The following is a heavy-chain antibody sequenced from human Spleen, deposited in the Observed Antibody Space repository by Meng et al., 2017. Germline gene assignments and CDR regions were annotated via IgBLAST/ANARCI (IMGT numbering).Heavy chain of an antibody. Sequence: GESLKISCAASGFTVRSNYMSWVRQAPGKGLEWVANIHSEGSEQYYVDSVKGRFTISRDNTKNPQHLQMNSRGAEDTAVFYSARGYGFGEFLGDYYYYYGMDVWGQGTTVTVSS. D-gene: IGHD3-10*01. J-gene: IGHJ6*02. V-gene: IGHV3-7*01. CDR1: GFTVRSNY. CDR3: ARGYGFGEFLGDYYYYYGMDV. CDR2: IHSEGSEQ.